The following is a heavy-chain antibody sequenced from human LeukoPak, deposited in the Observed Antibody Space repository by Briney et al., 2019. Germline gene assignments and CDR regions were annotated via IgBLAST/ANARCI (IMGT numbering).Heavy chain of an antibody. D-gene: IGHD2-2*01. CDR3: ASGEVAVPADTDLTSGMDV. CDR2: INHSGST. J-gene: IGHJ6*02. Sequence: PSETLPLTCAVYGGSFSGYYWSWIRQSPGKGLEWLGEINHSGSTNYNPSLKSRVTISVDTSKNQFSLKLSSVTAADTAVYYCASGEVAVPADTDLTSGMDVWGQGTTVTVSS. V-gene: IGHV4-34*01. CDR1: GGSFSGYY.